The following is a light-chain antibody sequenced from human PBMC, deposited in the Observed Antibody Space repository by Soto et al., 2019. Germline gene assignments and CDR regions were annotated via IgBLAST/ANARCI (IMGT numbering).Light chain of an antibody. CDR3: QQYGSSGT. CDR2: GAS. V-gene: IGKV3-20*01. Sequence: EIVLTQSPGTLSLSPGERATLSCGASQSVSNNYLAWYQQKPGQAPRLLIYGASNRATGIPGRFSGSGSGTDFTLTISRLEPEDFAVYYCQQYGSSGTFGQGTKVDIK. CDR1: QSVSNNY. J-gene: IGKJ1*01.